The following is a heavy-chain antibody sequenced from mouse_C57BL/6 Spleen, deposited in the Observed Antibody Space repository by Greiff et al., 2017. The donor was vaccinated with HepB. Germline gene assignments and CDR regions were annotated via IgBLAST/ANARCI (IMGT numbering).Heavy chain of an antibody. J-gene: IGHJ1*03. CDR3: ASYYGSSYNWYFDV. V-gene: IGHV1-26*01. Sequence: EVQLQQSGPELVKPGASVKISCKASGYTFTDYYMNWVKQSHGKSLEWIGDINPNNGGTSYNQKFKGKATLTVDKSSSTAYMEIRSLTSEDSAVYYCASYYGSSYNWYFDVWGTGTTVTVSS. CDR2: INPNNGGT. CDR1: GYTFTDYY. D-gene: IGHD1-1*01.